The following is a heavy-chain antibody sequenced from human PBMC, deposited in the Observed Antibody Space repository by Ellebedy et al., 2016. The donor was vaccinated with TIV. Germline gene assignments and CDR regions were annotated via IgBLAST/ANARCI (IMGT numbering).Heavy chain of an antibody. Sequence: ASVKVSCKASGYTFTSYGISWVRQAPGQGLESMGWVNAYTGYTNYAQKLQGRVTMTTDTSTNKAYMELRNLRSDDAAVYFCARIRYTGNSLWSWFDPWGQGTLVTVSS. V-gene: IGHV1-18*01. CDR3: ARIRYTGNSLWSWFDP. D-gene: IGHD1-26*01. J-gene: IGHJ5*02. CDR1: GYTFTSYG. CDR2: VNAYTGYT.